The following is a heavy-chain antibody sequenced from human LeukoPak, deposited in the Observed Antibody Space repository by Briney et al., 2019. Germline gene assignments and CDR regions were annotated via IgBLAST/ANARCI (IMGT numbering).Heavy chain of an antibody. Sequence: GRSLRLSCAASGFTFDDYAMHWVRQAPGKGLEWVSGISWNSGSIGYADSVKGRFTISRDNAKNSLYLQMNSLRAEDTALYYCAKASYHDYELVDYWGQGTLVTVSS. CDR3: AKASYHDYELVDY. CDR2: ISWNSGSI. J-gene: IGHJ4*02. CDR1: GFTFDDYA. D-gene: IGHD4-17*01. V-gene: IGHV3-9*01.